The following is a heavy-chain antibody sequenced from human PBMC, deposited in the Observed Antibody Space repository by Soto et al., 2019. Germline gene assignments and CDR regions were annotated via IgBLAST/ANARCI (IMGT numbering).Heavy chain of an antibody. J-gene: IGHJ4*02. CDR3: VKDLRWLQSLFDY. CDR1: GFTFSSYS. CDR2: ISSSSSYI. Sequence: GGSLRLSCAASGFTFSSYSMNWVRQAPGKGLEWVSSISSSSSYIYYADSVEGRFTISRDNAKNSLYLQMNSLRAEDTAVYYCVKDLRWLQSLFDYWGQGTLVTVPS. V-gene: IGHV3-21*01. D-gene: IGHD5-12*01.